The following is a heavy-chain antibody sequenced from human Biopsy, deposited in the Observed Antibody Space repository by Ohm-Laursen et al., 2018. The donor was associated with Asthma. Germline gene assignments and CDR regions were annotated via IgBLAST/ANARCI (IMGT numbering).Heavy chain of an antibody. V-gene: IGHV4-30-4*01. D-gene: IGHD6-19*01. CDR3: ARASVAASSNWFDP. CDR2: IHYSGST. CDR1: GASIKTDDHY. J-gene: IGHJ5*02. Sequence: TLSLTCTVSGASIKTDDHYWSWLRQPPGKGLEWFGFIHYSGSTSYNPSLKGGVTISVDTSKNQFSLKLSSVAAADTAVYYCARASVAASSNWFDPWGQGALVTVSS.